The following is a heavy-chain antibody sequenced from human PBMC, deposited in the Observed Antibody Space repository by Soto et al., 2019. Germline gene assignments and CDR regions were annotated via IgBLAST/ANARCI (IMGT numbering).Heavy chain of an antibody. CDR2: ISSSSSYT. V-gene: IGHV3-11*06. Sequence: QVQLVESGGGLVKPGGSLRLSCAASGFTFSDYYMSWIRQAPGKGLEWVSYISSSSSYTNYADSVKGRFTISRDNAKNSLYLQMNSLRAEDTAVYYCARAPSSGWYWAGYYYYYGMDVWGQGTTVTVSS. J-gene: IGHJ6*02. D-gene: IGHD6-19*01. CDR3: ARAPSSGWYWAGYYYYYGMDV. CDR1: GFTFSDYY.